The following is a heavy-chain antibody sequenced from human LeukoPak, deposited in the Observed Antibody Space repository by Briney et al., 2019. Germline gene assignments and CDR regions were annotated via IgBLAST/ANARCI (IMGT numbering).Heavy chain of an antibody. CDR1: GFTFSSYS. V-gene: IGHV3-48*01. CDR2: ISSSSSTI. Sequence: GGSLRLSCAASGFTFSSYSMNWVRQAPGKGLEWVSYISSSSSTIYYADSVKGRFTISRGNAKNSLYLQMNSLRAEDTAVYYCAGGPYDFWSGYYTIDYWGQGTLVTVSS. D-gene: IGHD3-3*01. J-gene: IGHJ4*02. CDR3: AGGPYDFWSGYYTIDY.